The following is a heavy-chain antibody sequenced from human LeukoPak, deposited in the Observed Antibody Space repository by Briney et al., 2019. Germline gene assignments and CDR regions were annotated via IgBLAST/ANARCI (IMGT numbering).Heavy chain of an antibody. CDR1: GFTFSSYV. V-gene: IGHV3-33*01. J-gene: IGHJ4*02. CDR2: IWYDGSNK. Sequence: GGSLRLSCAAAGFTFSSYVMHGVRQAPGKGLEWVADIWYDGSNKYYADSVKGRFTISGDHSKNTLYLQMKSLRAEDTAVYYCPSELEIAVAGTLGYWGQGTLVTVSS. D-gene: IGHD6-19*01. CDR3: PSELEIAVAGTLGY.